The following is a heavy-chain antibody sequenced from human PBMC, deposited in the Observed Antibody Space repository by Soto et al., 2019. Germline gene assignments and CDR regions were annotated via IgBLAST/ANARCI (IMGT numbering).Heavy chain of an antibody. Sequence: QVQLQESGPGLVKPSETLSLTCSVSGVSVSIGWFYWAWIRQPPGKGLEWIGFGSNSVTTKYKPAIKCRVTSHVDTSRSQVSLKVNSLTAADTAVYYCARGATVTQYDYWGQGTQVTVSS. D-gene: IGHD4-17*01. CDR1: GVSVSIGWFY. CDR2: GSNSVTT. V-gene: IGHV4-61*01. J-gene: IGHJ4*02. CDR3: ARGATVTQYDY.